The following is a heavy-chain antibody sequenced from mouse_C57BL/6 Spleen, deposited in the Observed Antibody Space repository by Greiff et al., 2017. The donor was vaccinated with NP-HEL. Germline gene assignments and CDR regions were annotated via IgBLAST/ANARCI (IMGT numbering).Heavy chain of an antibody. D-gene: IGHD1-1*01. CDR1: GYTFTSYW. J-gene: IGHJ4*01. V-gene: IGHV1-52*01. CDR2: IDPSDSET. Sequence: VQLQQPGAELVRPGSSVKLSCKASGYTFTSYWMHWVKQRPIQGLEWIGNIDPSDSETHYNQKFKDKATLTVDKSSSKAYMQLSSLTSEDSAVYYCARVHYGSSYSSYAMDYWGQGTSVTVSS. CDR3: ARVHYGSSYSSYAMDY.